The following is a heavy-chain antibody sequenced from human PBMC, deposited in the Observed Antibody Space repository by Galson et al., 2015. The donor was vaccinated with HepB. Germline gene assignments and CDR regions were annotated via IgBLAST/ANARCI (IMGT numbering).Heavy chain of an antibody. V-gene: IGHV3-23*01. J-gene: IGHJ4*02. D-gene: IGHD6-19*01. CDR1: GFTFSYYA. CDR2: ITPSGDNT. CDR3: ARVHPEYTSGWYRQALYYFDS. Sequence: SLRLSCAASGFTFSYYAMAWVRQAPGKGLEWISAITPSGDNTYSADSMKGRFFLSRDNSQNTLFLQKTGLTADDTAIYYCARVHPEYTSGWYRQALYYFDSWGQGTLVAVSS.